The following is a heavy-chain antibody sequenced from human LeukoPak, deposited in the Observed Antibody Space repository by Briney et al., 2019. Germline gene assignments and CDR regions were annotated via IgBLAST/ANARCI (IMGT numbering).Heavy chain of an antibody. J-gene: IGHJ4*02. CDR3: ARDLDMATIIWALDY. CDR1: GYTFTRYY. Sequence: ASVKVSCKAPGYTFTRYYMHWVRQAPGQGLERMGIINPSGGSTSYAQKFQGRVTMTRDTSTSTVYMELSSLRSEDTAVYYCARDLDMATIIWALDYWGQGTLVTVSS. D-gene: IGHD5-24*01. V-gene: IGHV1-46*01. CDR2: INPSGGST.